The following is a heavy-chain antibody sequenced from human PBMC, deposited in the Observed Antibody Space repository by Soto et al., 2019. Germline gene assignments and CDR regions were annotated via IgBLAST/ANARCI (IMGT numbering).Heavy chain of an antibody. CDR1: GFTFKNHW. CDR2: IKEDGSET. J-gene: IGHJ4*02. D-gene: IGHD1-26*01. Sequence: PGGSLRLSCAASGFTFKNHWMSWLRQAPGKGLEWAANIKEDGSETYYVDSVKGRFTISRDNAKNSLYLQMNSLRAEDTAVYYCAKGGSWDLDYWGQGALVTVSS. V-gene: IGHV3-7*01. CDR3: AKGGSWDLDY.